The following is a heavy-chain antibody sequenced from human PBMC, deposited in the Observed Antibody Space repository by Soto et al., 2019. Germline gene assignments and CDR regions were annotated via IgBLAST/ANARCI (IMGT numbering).Heavy chain of an antibody. Sequence: QVPLQASGPGLVKPLPTLSLTCTVSGCAISNSDYFWSWIRQSPGKGLECIGYSSSSGNTYYNPSLKSRATLSVDTSKNQFSLRLTSVTVEDTAVYYCDRVSDVLARGATFFDYWGQGTLVTVSS. CDR3: DRVSDVLARGATFFDY. CDR2: SSSSGNT. CDR1: GCAISNSDYF. D-gene: IGHD3-10*01. V-gene: IGHV4-30-4*01. J-gene: IGHJ4*02.